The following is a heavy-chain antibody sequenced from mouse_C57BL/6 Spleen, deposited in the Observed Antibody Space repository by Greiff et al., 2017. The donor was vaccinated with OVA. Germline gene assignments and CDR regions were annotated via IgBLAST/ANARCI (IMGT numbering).Heavy chain of an antibody. CDR1: GFTFSSYA. Sequence: DVMLVESGGGLVKPGGSLKLSCAASGFTFSSYAMSWVRQTPEKRLEWVATISDGGSYTYYPDNVKGRFTISRDNAKNNLYLQMSHLKSEDTAMYYCARDLTTVVDNFDVWGTGTTVTVSS. J-gene: IGHJ1*03. D-gene: IGHD1-1*01. V-gene: IGHV5-4*01. CDR3: ARDLTTVVDNFDV. CDR2: ISDGGSYT.